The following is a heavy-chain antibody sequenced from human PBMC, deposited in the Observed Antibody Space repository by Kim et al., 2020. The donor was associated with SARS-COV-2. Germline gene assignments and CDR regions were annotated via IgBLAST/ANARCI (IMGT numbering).Heavy chain of an antibody. D-gene: IGHD5-12*01. CDR3: AGGRYSGYDGYFDS. CDR1: GGTFSSNG. J-gene: IGHJ4*02. Sequence: SVKVSCKASGGTFSSNGISWVRQAPGQGLEWMGGIIPLFRTANYAQKFQGRVTITADESTRTAYMVLRSLRSEETALYYCAGGRYSGYDGYFDSWGQGT. CDR2: IIPLFRTA. V-gene: IGHV1-69*13.